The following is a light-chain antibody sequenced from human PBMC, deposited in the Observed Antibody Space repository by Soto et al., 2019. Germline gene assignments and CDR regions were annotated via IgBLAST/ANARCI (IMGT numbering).Light chain of an antibody. V-gene: IGLV1-47*01. Sequence: QSVLTQPPSASGTPGQRVTISCSGSSSNMGSNSVHWYKQLPGTAPKLLIYSNTQRPSGVPDRFSGSKSGTSASLAISGLRXXXXXDYYCAAWDDSLSGVVFGGGTKL. CDR1: SSNMGSNS. CDR2: SNT. CDR3: AAWDDSLSGVV. J-gene: IGLJ2*01.